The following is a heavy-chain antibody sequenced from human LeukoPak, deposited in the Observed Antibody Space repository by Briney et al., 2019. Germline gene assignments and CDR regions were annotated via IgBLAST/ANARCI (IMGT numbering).Heavy chain of an antibody. J-gene: IGHJ4*02. CDR1: GFTFDNFA. V-gene: IGHV3-9*01. D-gene: IGHD1-1*01. Sequence: GRSLRLSCTVSGFTFDNFAMNWVRQLPGKGLQWVSGINWNGNTVGYADSVKGRFTISRDNAKNSLHLEMNNLRTEDTALYYCAKGSLSLATAPFNFWGQGTPVTVSS. CDR2: INWNGNTV. CDR3: AKGSLSLATAPFNF.